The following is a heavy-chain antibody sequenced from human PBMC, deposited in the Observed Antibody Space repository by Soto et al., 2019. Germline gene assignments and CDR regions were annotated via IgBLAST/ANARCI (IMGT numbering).Heavy chain of an antibody. CDR1: GGSIGSFC. Sequence: PLQNPSLPRSVSGGSIGSFCGSWIRQPARKGLEWIGRIYTSGSTNYNPYLKSRVTMSVDTSKNQFSLKLSSVTAADTAVYYCAREGRDYGDYVRTFDYWGQGTLVTVSS. J-gene: IGHJ4*02. V-gene: IGHV4-4*07. D-gene: IGHD4-17*01. CDR3: AREGRDYGDYVRTFDY. CDR2: IYTSGST.